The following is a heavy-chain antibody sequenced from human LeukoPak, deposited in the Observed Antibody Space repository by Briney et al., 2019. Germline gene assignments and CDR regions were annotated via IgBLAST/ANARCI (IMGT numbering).Heavy chain of an antibody. V-gene: IGHV5-51*01. J-gene: IGHJ4*02. CDR3: ARLYGSGTYYPYYFDY. CDR2: IYPGDSDT. Sequence: GESLKISCKGSGYSFTSYWIGWVRQMPGKGLEWMGIIYPGDSDTRYSPSFQGQVTISADESIGTAYLQWSSLKASDTAMYYCARLYGSGTYYPYYFDYWGQGTLVTVSS. CDR1: GYSFTSYW. D-gene: IGHD3-22*01.